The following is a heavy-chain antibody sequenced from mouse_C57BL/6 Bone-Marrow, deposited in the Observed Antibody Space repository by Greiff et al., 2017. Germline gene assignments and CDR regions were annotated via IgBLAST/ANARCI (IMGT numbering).Heavy chain of an antibody. CDR3: ARHPLDGNYFGY. J-gene: IGHJ2*01. Sequence: EVKLLESGGGLVQPGGSLKLSCASSGFTFSAYYMYLVRQTPEKRLEWVAYISNGGGSNYYPDTVKSRFTISRDNAKNPLYLQMSRLKSEDTAMYYCARHPLDGNYFGYWGQGTTLTVSA. CDR1: GFTFSAYY. CDR2: ISNGGGSN. D-gene: IGHD2-1*01. V-gene: IGHV5-12*01.